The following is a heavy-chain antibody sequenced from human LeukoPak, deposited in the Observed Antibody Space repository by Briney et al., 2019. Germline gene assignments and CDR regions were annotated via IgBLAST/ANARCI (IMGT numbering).Heavy chain of an antibody. D-gene: IGHD3-10*01. Sequence: GGSLRLSCAASGFTFSSYWMSWVRQAPGKGLEWVANIKQDGSEKYYVDSVKGRFTISRDNAKNSLYLQMNSLRAEDTAVYYCARDYRVRGSGSLIDYWGQGTLVTVSS. CDR3: ARDYRVRGSGSLIDY. V-gene: IGHV3-7*03. J-gene: IGHJ4*02. CDR2: IKQDGSEK. CDR1: GFTFSSYW.